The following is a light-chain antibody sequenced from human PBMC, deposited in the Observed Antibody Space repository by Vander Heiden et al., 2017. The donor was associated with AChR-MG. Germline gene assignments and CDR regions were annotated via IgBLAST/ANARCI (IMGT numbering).Light chain of an antibody. CDR3: QQSYSTLYT. J-gene: IGKJ2*01. V-gene: IGKV1-39*01. CDR1: QNINNY. CDR2: AAS. Sequence: IITCRASQNINNYLNWYQQKPGKAPKLLIYAASSLQSGVPSRFSGSGSGTDFTLTISRLQPEDFATYSCQQSYSTLYTFGQGTKLEIK.